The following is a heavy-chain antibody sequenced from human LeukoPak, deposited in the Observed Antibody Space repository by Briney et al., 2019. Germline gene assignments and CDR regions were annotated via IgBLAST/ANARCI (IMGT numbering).Heavy chain of an antibody. J-gene: IGHJ6*02. V-gene: IGHV3-53*01. CDR1: GFTVSSNY. CDR2: IFSGGTT. Sequence: PGGSLRLSCAASGFTVSSNYMSWVRQAPGKGLEWVPVIFSGGTTYYADSVKGRFTISRDNSKNTLYLQMNSLRAEDTAVYYCAREGNYYDMDVWGQRTTVTVSS. CDR3: AREGNYYDMDV.